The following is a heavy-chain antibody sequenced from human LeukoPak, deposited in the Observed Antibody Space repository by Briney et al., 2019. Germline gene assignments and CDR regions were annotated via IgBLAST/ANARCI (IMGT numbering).Heavy chain of an antibody. CDR2: IDWTSHYI. V-gene: IGHV3-23*01. J-gene: IGHJ2*01. CDR1: GFSFSTYA. CDR3: AKNFAPGNAFYDF. D-gene: IGHD2/OR15-2a*01. Sequence: GGSLRLSCAASGFSFSTYAMTWVRQAPGRGLEWVSAIDWTSHYIFYRDSVQGRFTTSRDNSRATLFLQMNSLTAEDSAVYYCAKNFAPGNAFYDFWGRGTLVTVSS.